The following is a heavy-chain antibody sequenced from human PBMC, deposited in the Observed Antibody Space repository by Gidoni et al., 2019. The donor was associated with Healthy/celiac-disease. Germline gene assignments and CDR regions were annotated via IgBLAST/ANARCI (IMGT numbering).Heavy chain of an antibody. CDR1: GFTFSSYG. D-gene: IGHD2-2*01. Sequence: QVQLVESGGGVVQPGRSLRLSCAASGFTFSSYGMHWVRQAPGKGLEWVAVISYDGSNKYYADSVKGRFTISRDNSKNTLYLQRNSLRAEDTAVYYCAKDPRRYCSSTSCAWPGGYFDYWGQGTLVTVSS. J-gene: IGHJ4*02. CDR2: ISYDGSNK. CDR3: AKDPRRYCSSTSCAWPGGYFDY. V-gene: IGHV3-30*18.